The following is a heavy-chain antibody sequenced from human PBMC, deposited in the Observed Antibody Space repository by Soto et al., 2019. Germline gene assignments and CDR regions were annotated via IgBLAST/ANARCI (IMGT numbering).Heavy chain of an antibody. CDR1: GFTFSSYA. J-gene: IGHJ6*02. V-gene: IGHV3-23*01. Sequence: EVQLLESGGGLVQPGGSLRLSCAASGFTFSSYAMSWVRQAPGKGLEWVSAISGSGGSTYYADSVKGRFTISRDNSKNTLYLQMNSLRAEDTAVYYCAKDLYSSSYYYYYGMDVWGQGTTVTVSS. D-gene: IGHD6-6*01. CDR2: ISGSGGST. CDR3: AKDLYSSSYYYYYGMDV.